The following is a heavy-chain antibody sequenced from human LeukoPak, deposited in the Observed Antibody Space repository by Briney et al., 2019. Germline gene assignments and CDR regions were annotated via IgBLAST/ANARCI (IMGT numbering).Heavy chain of an antibody. CDR1: GFTFRTYW. J-gene: IGHJ4*02. CDR3: ARDRSGYDCEIDH. Sequence: PGGSLRLSCAASGFTFRTYWMTWVRQAPGKGLEWVANIKEDGSEKYYVDSVKGRFTISRDNAKNSLYLQMNSLSAEDTAVYYCARDRSGYDCEIDHWGQGTPVTVSS. V-gene: IGHV3-7*01. CDR2: IKEDGSEK. D-gene: IGHD5-12*01.